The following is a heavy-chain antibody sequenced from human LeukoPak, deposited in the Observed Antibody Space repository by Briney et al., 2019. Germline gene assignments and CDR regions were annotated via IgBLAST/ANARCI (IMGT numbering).Heavy chain of an antibody. CDR3: TARTHYDYVWGSYRPAEG. D-gene: IGHD3-16*02. Sequence: PGGSLRLSCAASGFTFSNAWMSWVRQAPGKGLEWVGRIKSETDGGTTDYAAPVKGRFTISRDDSKKSLFLQMNSLNTEDTAVYYCTARTHYDYVWGSYRPAEGWGQGTLVTVSS. J-gene: IGHJ4*02. CDR2: IKSETDGGTT. CDR1: GFTFSNAW. V-gene: IGHV3-15*01.